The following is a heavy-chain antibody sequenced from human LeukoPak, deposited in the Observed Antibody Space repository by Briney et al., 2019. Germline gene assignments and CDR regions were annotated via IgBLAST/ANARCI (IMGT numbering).Heavy chain of an antibody. V-gene: IGHV1-2*06. D-gene: IGHD3-22*01. CDR3: ARDRYYYDSSGYYDYYYGMDV. Sequence: ASVKVSCKASGYTFTGYYMHWVRQAPGQGLEWMGRINPNSGGTNYAQKFQGRDTMTRDTSISTAYMELSRLRSDDTAVYYCARDRYYYDSSGYYDYYYGMDVWGQGTTVTVSS. CDR2: INPNSGGT. CDR1: GYTFTGYY. J-gene: IGHJ6*02.